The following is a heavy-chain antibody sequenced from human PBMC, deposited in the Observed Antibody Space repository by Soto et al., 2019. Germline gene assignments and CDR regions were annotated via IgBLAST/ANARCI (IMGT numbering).Heavy chain of an antibody. CDR1: GFTFSSYW. V-gene: IGHV3-7*01. D-gene: IGHD6-19*01. CDR3: ATPKRSVAGRISWYFDL. J-gene: IGHJ2*01. CDR2: IKQDGSEK. Sequence: EVQLVESGGGLVQPGGSLRLSCAASGFTFSSYWMSWVRQAPGKGLEWVANIKQDGSEKYYVDSVKGRFTISRDNAKNSLYLQMNSLRAEDTTVYYCATPKRSVAGRISWYFDLWGRGTLVTVSS.